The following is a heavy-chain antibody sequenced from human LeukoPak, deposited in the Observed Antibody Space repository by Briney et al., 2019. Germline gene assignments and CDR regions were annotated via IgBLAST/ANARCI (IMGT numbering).Heavy chain of an antibody. Sequence: SETLSLTCAVYGGSFSGYYWSWIRQPPGKGLEWIGEINHSGSTNYNPSFKSRVTISVDTSKNQFSLKLSSVTAADTAVYYCARGAAGIDYWGQGTLVTVSS. CDR2: INHSGST. CDR1: GGSFSGYY. J-gene: IGHJ4*02. CDR3: ARGAAGIDY. D-gene: IGHD6-13*01. V-gene: IGHV4-34*01.